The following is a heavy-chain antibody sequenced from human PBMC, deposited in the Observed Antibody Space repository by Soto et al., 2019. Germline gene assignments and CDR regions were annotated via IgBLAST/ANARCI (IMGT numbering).Heavy chain of an antibody. CDR2: VYYTGST. D-gene: IGHD6-19*01. Sequence: PSETLSLTCTVSGGSISPYYWSWIRQSPGMGLEMIGYVYYTGSTIYNPSLKSRLTISVDTSNNQFSLKLTSVTAEDTAVYYCARDHGAVAGLFFDYWGQGTLVTVSS. V-gene: IGHV4-59*01. CDR3: ARDHGAVAGLFFDY. J-gene: IGHJ4*02. CDR1: GGSISPYY.